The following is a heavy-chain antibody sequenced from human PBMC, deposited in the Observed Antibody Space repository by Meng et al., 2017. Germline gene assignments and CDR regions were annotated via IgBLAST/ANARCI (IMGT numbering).Heavy chain of an antibody. V-gene: IGHV3-21*01. CDR1: GFTFSSYS. D-gene: IGHD6-19*01. J-gene: IGHJ6*02. Sequence: GESLKISCAASGFTFSSYSMNWVRQAPGKGLEWVSSISSSSSYIYYADSVKARFTISRDNAKKSLYLQMNSLRAEDTAVYYCARDQRPGIAVAGTGVFRYYGMDVWGQGTTVTGAS. CDR2: ISSSSSYI. CDR3: ARDQRPGIAVAGTGVFRYYGMDV.